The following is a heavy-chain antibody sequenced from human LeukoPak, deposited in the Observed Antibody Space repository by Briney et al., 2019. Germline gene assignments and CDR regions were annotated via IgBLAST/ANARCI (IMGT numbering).Heavy chain of an antibody. CDR3: VRGDSRDY. D-gene: IGHD6-13*01. J-gene: IGHJ4*02. V-gene: IGHV3-21*01. Sequence: GGSLRLSCAASGFTFSSYTMNWVRQALGKGLEWVSSIPDNGAYSHHADSVKGRFTISRDNARNSLYLDMHNLGAEDTAVYYCVRGDSRDYWGQGTLVTVSS. CDR1: GFTFSSYT. CDR2: IPDNGAYS.